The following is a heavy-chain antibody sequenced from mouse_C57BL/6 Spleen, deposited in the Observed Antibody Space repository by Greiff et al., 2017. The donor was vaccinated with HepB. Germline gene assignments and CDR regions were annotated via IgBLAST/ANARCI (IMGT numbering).Heavy chain of an antibody. V-gene: IGHV1-80*01. J-gene: IGHJ3*01. D-gene: IGHD1-1*01. CDR3: ARGGGAYGSSSAWFAY. CDR1: GYAFSSYW. Sequence: QVQLQQSGAELVKPGASVKISCKASGYAFSSYWMNWVKQRPGKCLEWIGQIYPGDGDTNYNGKFKGKATLTADKSSSTAYMQLSSLTSEDSAVYFCARGGGAYGSSSAWFAYWGQGTLVTVSA. CDR2: IYPGDGDT.